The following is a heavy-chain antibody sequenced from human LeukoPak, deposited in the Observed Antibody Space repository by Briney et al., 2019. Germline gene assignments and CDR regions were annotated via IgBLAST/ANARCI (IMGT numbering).Heavy chain of an antibody. CDR2: IHYSGTT. J-gene: IGHJ6*02. V-gene: IGHV4-59*08. D-gene: IGHD3-10*01. Sequence: PSETLSLTCTVSGGSISGYYWSWIRLPPGKGREWIAYIHYSGTTNYNPSLRSRVTISVDTSKNQFSLKVNSVTATDTAVYFCARHDSYALGSHPLDVWGQGTTVIVSS. CDR1: GGSISGYY. CDR3: ARHDSYALGSHPLDV.